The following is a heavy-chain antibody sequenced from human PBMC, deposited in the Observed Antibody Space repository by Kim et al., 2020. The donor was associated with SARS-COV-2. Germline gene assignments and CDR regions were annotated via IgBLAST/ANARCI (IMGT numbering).Heavy chain of an antibody. CDR3: ARVYSSPGYYYYYMDV. CDR1: GGSFSGYY. CDR2: INHSGST. J-gene: IGHJ6*03. D-gene: IGHD6-13*01. Sequence: SETLSLTCAVYGGSFSGYYWSWIRQPPGKGLEWIGEINHSGSTNYNPSLKSRVTISVDTSKNQFSLKLSSVTAADTAVYYCARVYSSPGYYYYYMDVWGKGTTVTVSS. V-gene: IGHV4-34*01.